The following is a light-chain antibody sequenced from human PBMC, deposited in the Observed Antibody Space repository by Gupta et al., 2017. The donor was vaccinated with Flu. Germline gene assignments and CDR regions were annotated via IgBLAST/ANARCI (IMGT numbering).Light chain of an antibody. Sequence: DIQMTQSPSSLSASVGDRVTITCRASQGIANYLAWYHQRPGKVPKLLMYAVSTLESGAPSRVSGRGSGTDFTLTISSLQPEDVGIYYCQKYNSAPFTFGPGTKVDI. V-gene: IGKV1-27*01. CDR2: AVS. CDR3: QKYNSAPFT. J-gene: IGKJ3*01. CDR1: QGIANY.